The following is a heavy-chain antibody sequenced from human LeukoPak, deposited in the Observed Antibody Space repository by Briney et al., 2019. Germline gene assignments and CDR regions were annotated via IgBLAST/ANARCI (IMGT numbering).Heavy chain of an antibody. CDR3: TRGCTGTRCPADY. D-gene: IGHD2-2*01. CDR2: ISPNGTDI. Sequence: GGSLRLSCAASGFIFSDYYMSWIRQSPGKGLEWISYISPNGTDIYSIDSVRGRFIISRDNAKNSLYLQMNSLRAEDTALYFCTRGCTGTRCPADYWGQGALVTVSS. CDR1: GFIFSDYY. V-gene: IGHV3-11*04. J-gene: IGHJ4*02.